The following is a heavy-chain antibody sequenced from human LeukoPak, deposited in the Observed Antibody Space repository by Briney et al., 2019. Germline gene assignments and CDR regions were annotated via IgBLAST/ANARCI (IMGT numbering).Heavy chain of an antibody. Sequence: KPSETLSLTCTVSGGSISSYYWSWIRQPPGKGLEWIGYIYYSGSTNYNPSLKSRVTISVDTSKHQFSLQLSSVTAADTAVYYCARRAAARFDPWGQGTLVTVSS. D-gene: IGHD2-15*01. V-gene: IGHV4-59*01. CDR3: ARRAAARFDP. J-gene: IGHJ5*02. CDR2: IYYSGST. CDR1: GGSISSYY.